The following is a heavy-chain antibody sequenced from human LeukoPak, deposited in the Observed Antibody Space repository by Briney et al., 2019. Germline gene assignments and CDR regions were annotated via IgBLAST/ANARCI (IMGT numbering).Heavy chain of an antibody. CDR1: GGSISSSSYY. CDR2: IYYSGGT. Sequence: SETLSLTCTVSGGSISSSSYYWGWIRQPPGKGLEWIGSIYYSGGTYYNPSLKSRVTISVDTSKNQFSLKLSSVPAADTAVYYCARRLSTYSSSPYFDYWGQGTLVTVSS. V-gene: IGHV4-39*01. J-gene: IGHJ4*02. CDR3: ARRLSTYSSSPYFDY. D-gene: IGHD6-6*01.